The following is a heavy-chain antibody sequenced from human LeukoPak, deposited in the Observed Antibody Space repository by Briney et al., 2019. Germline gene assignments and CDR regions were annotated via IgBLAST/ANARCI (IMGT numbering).Heavy chain of an antibody. CDR3: ARDLVPETEMLTGFDP. CDR1: GYTFTGYY. V-gene: IGHV1-2*02. Sequence: ASVKVSCKASGYTFTGYYMHWVRQAPGQGLEWMGWINPNSVGRNYAQKFQGRVTMTRDTSISTAYVELSRLRADDTAVYYCARDLVPETEMLTGFDPWGQGTLVTVSS. J-gene: IGHJ5*02. D-gene: IGHD3-16*01. CDR2: INPNSVGR.